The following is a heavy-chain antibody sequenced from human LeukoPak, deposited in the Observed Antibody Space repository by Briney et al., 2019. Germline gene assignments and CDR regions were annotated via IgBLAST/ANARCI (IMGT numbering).Heavy chain of an antibody. V-gene: IGHV3-30*18. CDR2: ISYDGNNK. CDR3: AKDSAWSGDY. J-gene: IGHJ4*02. D-gene: IGHD3-3*01. Sequence: GGSLRLSCAASGFTFNSYGMHWVRQAPGKGLEWVAVISYDGNNKYYADSVKGRFTISRDNSKNTLYLQMNSLRAEDTAVYYCAKDSAWSGDYWGQGTLVTVSS. CDR1: GFTFNSYG.